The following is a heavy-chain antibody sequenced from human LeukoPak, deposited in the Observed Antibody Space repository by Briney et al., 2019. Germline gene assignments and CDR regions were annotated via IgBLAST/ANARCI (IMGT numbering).Heavy chain of an antibody. J-gene: IGHJ4*02. D-gene: IGHD2-21*01. CDR2: IFYSGST. Sequence: SETLSLTCTVSGGSISSYYWGWIRQPPGKGLEWIGSIFYSGSTYYNPSLKSRVTISVDTSKNQFSLKLSSVTAADTAAYYCARDLYCGGDCSRGFDYWGQGTLVTVSS. CDR3: ARDLYCGGDCSRGFDY. CDR1: GGSISSYY. V-gene: IGHV4-39*07.